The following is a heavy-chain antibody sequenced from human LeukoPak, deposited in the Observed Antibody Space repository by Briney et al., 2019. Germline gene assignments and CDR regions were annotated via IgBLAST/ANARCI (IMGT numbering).Heavy chain of an antibody. D-gene: IGHD3-22*01. Sequence: SVKVSCKASGYTFTSYDINWVRQAPGQGLEWMGGIIPIFGTANYAQKFQGGVTITADESTSTAYMELSSLRSEDTAVYYCARSVDSSGPFDYWGQGTLVTVSS. CDR1: GYTFTSYD. V-gene: IGHV1-69*13. CDR3: ARSVDSSGPFDY. CDR2: IIPIFGTA. J-gene: IGHJ4*02.